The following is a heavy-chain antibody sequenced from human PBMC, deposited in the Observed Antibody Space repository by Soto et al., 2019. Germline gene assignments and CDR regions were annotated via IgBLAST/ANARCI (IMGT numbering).Heavy chain of an antibody. Sequence: QVQLVQSGAEVKKPGSSVKVSCKVSGGTFSSHSINWVRQAPGQGPEWMGGIIPIFGTENYAQKFQGRVTITADESTSTAYMELSSLTSEDTALYYCSTSVYCITTRCYYYYGLDVWGQGTTVIVSS. V-gene: IGHV1-69*01. J-gene: IGHJ6*02. CDR1: GGTFSSHS. CDR3: STSVYCITTRCYYYYGLDV. D-gene: IGHD2-2*01. CDR2: IIPIFGTE.